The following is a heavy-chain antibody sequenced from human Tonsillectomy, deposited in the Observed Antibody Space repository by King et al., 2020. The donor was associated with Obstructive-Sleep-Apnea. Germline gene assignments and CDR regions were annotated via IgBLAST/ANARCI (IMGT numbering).Heavy chain of an antibody. CDR1: GNSISSTYC. D-gene: IGHD6-19*01. CDR3: ARGRSGWSEYFQH. CDR2: IYHSGST. Sequence: QLQESGPGLVKPSETLSLICTVSGNSISSTYCWGWIRQPPGKGLEWIGNIYHSGSTYYNPSLKSRVTISVDTSKDQFSLKVNSVTAADTAVYYCARGRSGWSEYFQHWGQGTLVTVSS. V-gene: IGHV4-38-2*02. J-gene: IGHJ1*01.